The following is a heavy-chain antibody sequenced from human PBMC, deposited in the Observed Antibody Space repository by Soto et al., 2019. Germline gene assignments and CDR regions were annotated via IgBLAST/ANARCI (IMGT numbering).Heavy chain of an antibody. CDR2: MDPSGTTT. D-gene: IGHD2-15*01. Sequence: GGSLRLSCAASGCSYSDYSTNWVRQATVKGLEWVSFMDPSGTTTYYRDSVKGRFTIFKDKSMNTVYLQMNSLTVEDAVVYYCTKDRVPDGIYSFDYWGQGALVTVSS. J-gene: IGHJ4*02. V-gene: IGHV3-23*03. CDR1: GCSYSDYS. CDR3: TKDRVPDGIYSFDY.